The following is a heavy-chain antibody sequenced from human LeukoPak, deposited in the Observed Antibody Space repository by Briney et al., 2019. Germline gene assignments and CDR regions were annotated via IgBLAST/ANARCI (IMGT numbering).Heavy chain of an antibody. D-gene: IGHD3-10*01. Sequence: GFLRLSCAASGFTFSSYSMNWVRQAPGKGLEWVSSISSSSSYIYYADSLKGRFTISRDNAKNSLYLQMNSLRAEDTAVYYCATALKNILLWFGEFLLYWGQGTLVTVSS. CDR3: ATALKNILLWFGEFLLY. CDR1: GFTFSSYS. J-gene: IGHJ4*02. V-gene: IGHV3-21*01. CDR2: ISSSSSYI.